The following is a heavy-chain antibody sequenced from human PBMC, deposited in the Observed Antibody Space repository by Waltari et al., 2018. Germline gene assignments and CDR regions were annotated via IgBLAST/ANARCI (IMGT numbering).Heavy chain of an antibody. CDR3: ARLLIEPSGLGWYSFDH. CDR2: INRGGNA. D-gene: IGHD2-21*01. CDR1: GASFNINY. J-gene: IGHJ4*02. V-gene: IGHV4-34*01. Sequence: QVQILQSGAGLLKPSETLSLTCAVYGASFNINYWSWIRQSPGKGLEWIAEINRGGNANYNPARRSRVTISVDMSKNQVSLNLSYVTAADTAVYDCARLLIEPSGLGWYSFDHWGQGIPVIVS.